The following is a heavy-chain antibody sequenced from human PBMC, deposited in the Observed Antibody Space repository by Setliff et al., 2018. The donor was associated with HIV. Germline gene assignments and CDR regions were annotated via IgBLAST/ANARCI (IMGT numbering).Heavy chain of an antibody. D-gene: IGHD2-15*01. V-gene: IGHV4-59*01. CDR1: GGSISSDY. Sequence: PSETLSLTCTVSGGSISSDYWSWIRQPPGKGLEWVGLIYYTGIPTYNPSLSSRVTISVDTSKNQFSLKLTSVTAADTAFYYCARVSRLHPFDPWGQGVLVTVSS. CDR3: ARVSRLHPFDP. CDR2: IYYTGIP. J-gene: IGHJ5*02.